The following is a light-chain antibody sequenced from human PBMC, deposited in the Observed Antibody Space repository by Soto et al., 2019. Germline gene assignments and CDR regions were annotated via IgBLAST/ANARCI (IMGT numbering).Light chain of an antibody. CDR3: QQRSNWRAIT. CDR1: QFVSSR. J-gene: IGKJ5*01. Sequence: IGVTQSPAARLGAPGERVTLSCRASQFVSSRLAWYQQRPGQVPRLLIYDASNRANGIPGRFSGSGSGTDLTLTISSLEPEDFAVYHCQQRSNWRAITFGQGTRLEIK. CDR2: DAS. V-gene: IGKV3-11*01.